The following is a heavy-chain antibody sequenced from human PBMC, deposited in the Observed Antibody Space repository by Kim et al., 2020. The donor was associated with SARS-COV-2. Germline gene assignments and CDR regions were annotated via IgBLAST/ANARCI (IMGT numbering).Heavy chain of an antibody. CDR2: ISGSGGST. J-gene: IGHJ5*02. CDR1: GFTFSSYA. Sequence: GGSLRLSCAASGFTFSSYAMSWVRQAPGKGLEWVSAISGSGGSTYYADSVKGRFTISRDNSKNTLYLQMNSLRAEDTAVYYCAKDRVLGYCSGGSCYPWFDPWGQGTLVTVSS. D-gene: IGHD2-15*01. CDR3: AKDRVLGYCSGGSCYPWFDP. V-gene: IGHV3-23*01.